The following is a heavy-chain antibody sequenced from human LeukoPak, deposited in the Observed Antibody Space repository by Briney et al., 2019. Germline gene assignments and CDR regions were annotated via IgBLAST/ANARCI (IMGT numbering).Heavy chain of an antibody. CDR2: ISDDGSNK. Sequence: PGGSLRLSCAASGFTFSSYAMYWVRQAPGKGLEWVAVISDDGSNKYYADSAKGRVTISRDNSKNTLYLQMNSLRAEDTAVYYCAREGFYCSSTSCYSPYFDYWGQGTLVTVSS. V-gene: IGHV3-30*01. D-gene: IGHD2-2*01. CDR1: GFTFSSYA. CDR3: AREGFYCSSTSCYSPYFDY. J-gene: IGHJ4*02.